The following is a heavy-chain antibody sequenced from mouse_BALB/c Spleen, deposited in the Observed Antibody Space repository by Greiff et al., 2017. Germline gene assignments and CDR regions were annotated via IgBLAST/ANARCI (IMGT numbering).Heavy chain of an antibody. J-gene: IGHJ3*01. CDR2: INPNNGGT. CDR1: GYTFTDYN. V-gene: IGHV1-18*01. CDR3: ARSGDGQAWFAY. D-gene: IGHD2-3*01. Sequence: EVQLQESGPELVKPGASVKIPCKASGYTFTDYNMDWVKQSHGKSLEWIGDINPNNGGTIYNQKFKGKATLTVDKSSSTAYMELRSLTSEDTAVYYCARSGDGQAWFAYWGQGTLVTVSA.